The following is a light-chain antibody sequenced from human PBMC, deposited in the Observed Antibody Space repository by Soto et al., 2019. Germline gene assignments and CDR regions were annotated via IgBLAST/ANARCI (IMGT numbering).Light chain of an antibody. Sequence: IVFAPVSGTLSLSHGERATLSCRASQSVSSSYLAWYQQKPGQAPRLLIYGASSRATGIPDRFSGSGSGTDFALTISRLEPEDFAVYYCQQYGSSPRTFGQGTKVDIK. V-gene: IGKV3-20*01. CDR3: QQYGSSPRT. CDR2: GAS. CDR1: QSVSSSY. J-gene: IGKJ1*01.